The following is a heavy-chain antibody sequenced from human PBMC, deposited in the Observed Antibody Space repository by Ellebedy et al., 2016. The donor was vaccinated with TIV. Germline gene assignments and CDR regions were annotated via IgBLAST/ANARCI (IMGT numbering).Heavy chain of an antibody. J-gene: IGHJ4*02. CDR2: INPNIGGT. CDR1: GYTFTGYY. Sequence: ASVKVSCKASGYTFTGYYMHWVRQAPGQGLEWMGWINPNIGGTNYAQKFQGRVTMTRDTSISTAYMELSRLRSDDTAVYYCARGPYVFYPYDYWGQGTLVTVSS. D-gene: IGHD2/OR15-2a*01. V-gene: IGHV1-2*02. CDR3: ARGPYVFYPYDY.